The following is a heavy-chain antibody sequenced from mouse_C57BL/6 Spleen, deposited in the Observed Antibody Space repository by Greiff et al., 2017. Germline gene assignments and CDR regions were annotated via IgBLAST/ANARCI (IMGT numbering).Heavy chain of an antibody. D-gene: IGHD1-1*01. Sequence: EVMLVESEGGLVQPGSSMKLSCTASGFTFSDYYMAWVRQVPEKGLEWVANINYDGSSTYYLDSLKSRFIISRDNAKNILYLQMSSLKSEDTATYYCARVTTEYYFDYWGQGTTLTVSS. CDR2: INYDGSST. V-gene: IGHV5-16*01. CDR3: ARVTTEYYFDY. CDR1: GFTFSDYY. J-gene: IGHJ2*01.